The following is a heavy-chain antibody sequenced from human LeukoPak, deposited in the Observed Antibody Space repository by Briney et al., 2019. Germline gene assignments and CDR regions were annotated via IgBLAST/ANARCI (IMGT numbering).Heavy chain of an antibody. J-gene: IGHJ4*02. Sequence: GGSLRLSCAASGFTFSSYSMNWVRQAPGKGLEWVSSISSSSSYIYYADSVKGRFTISRDNAKNSLYLQMNSLRAEDTAVYYCARVSSGAVAGTGYWGQGTLVTVSS. CDR2: ISSSSSYI. CDR3: ARVSSGAVAGTGY. V-gene: IGHV3-21*01. CDR1: GFTFSSYS. D-gene: IGHD6-19*01.